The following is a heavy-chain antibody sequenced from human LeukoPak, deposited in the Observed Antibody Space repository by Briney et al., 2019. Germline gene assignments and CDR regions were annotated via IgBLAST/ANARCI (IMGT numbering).Heavy chain of an antibody. V-gene: IGHV3-48*01. D-gene: IGHD5-12*01. Sequence: PGGSLRLSCAASGFTFSSYSMNWVRQAPGKGLEWVSYISSSSSTIYYADSVKGRFTISRDNAKSSLYLQMNSLRAEDTAVYYCAKNLVATTEAYYYYYYGMDVWGQGTTVTVSS. CDR3: AKNLVATTEAYYYYYYGMDV. CDR1: GFTFSSYS. CDR2: ISSSSSTI. J-gene: IGHJ6*02.